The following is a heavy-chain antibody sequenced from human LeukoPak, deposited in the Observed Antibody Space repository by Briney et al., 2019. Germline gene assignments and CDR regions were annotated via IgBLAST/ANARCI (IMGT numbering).Heavy chain of an antibody. J-gene: IGHJ4*02. CDR3: ARVTGQWLGKLGYFDY. CDR2: IYYSGST. V-gene: IGHV4-59*12. CDR1: GGSISSYY. Sequence: ASETLSLTCTVSGGSISSYYWSWLRQPPGKGLVWIGYIYYSGSTNYNPSLKSRVTISVDTSKNQFSLKLSSVTAADTAVYYCARVTGQWLGKLGYFDYWGQGTLVTVSS. D-gene: IGHD6-19*01.